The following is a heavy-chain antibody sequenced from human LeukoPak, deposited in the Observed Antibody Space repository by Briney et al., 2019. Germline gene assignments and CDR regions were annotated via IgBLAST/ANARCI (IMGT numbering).Heavy chain of an antibody. D-gene: IGHD2-2*01. CDR3: ARDRNPYCSSTSCARGHWFDP. CDR1: GFTFSSYS. Sequence: PGGSLRLSCAASGFTFSSYSMTWVRQAPGKGLEWVSSISSSSSYIYYADSVKGRFTISRDNAKNSLYLQMNSLRAEDTAVYYCARDRNPYCSSTSCARGHWFDPWGQGTLVTVSS. V-gene: IGHV3-21*01. J-gene: IGHJ5*02. CDR2: ISSSSSYI.